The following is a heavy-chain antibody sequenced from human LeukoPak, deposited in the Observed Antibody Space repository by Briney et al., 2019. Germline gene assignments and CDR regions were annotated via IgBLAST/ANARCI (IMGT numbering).Heavy chain of an antibody. CDR3: ARYLRFPGYNWFDP. D-gene: IGHD5/OR15-5a*01. CDR2: ISAYNGNT. V-gene: IGHV1-18*01. CDR1: GYTFTNYG. J-gene: IGHJ5*02. Sequence: ASVKVSCKASGYTFTNYGISWVRQAPGQGLEWMGWISAYNGNTNYAQKFQGRVTITTDESTSTAYMELSSLRSEDTAVYYCARYLRFPGYNWFDPWGQGTLVTVSS.